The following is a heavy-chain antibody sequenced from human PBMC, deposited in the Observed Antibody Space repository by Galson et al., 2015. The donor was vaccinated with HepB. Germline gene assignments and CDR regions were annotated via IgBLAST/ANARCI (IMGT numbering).Heavy chain of an antibody. J-gene: IGHJ4*02. CDR1: GFTFSSYW. Sequence: SLRLSCAASGFTFSSYWMHWVRQAPGKGLVWVSRINSDGTYITYADSVKGRFTISRDNAKKTLYLDMNALSVEDTAVYYCARGWDTDVTSNFDYWGQGALVTVSS. CDR3: ARGWDTDVTSNFDY. D-gene: IGHD5-18*01. CDR2: INSDGTYI. V-gene: IGHV3-74*01.